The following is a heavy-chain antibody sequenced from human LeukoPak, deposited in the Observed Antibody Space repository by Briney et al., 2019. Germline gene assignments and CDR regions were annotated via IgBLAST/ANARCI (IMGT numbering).Heavy chain of an antibody. D-gene: IGHD6-6*01. Sequence: GESLKISCKGSGYSFTSYWIAWVRQAPGQGLEWMGWVNPNSGGTNFAQKFQGRVTMTRDTSISTAYMELSRLRSDDTAVYFCARDREYRSSSYPLDYWGQGTLVTVSS. J-gene: IGHJ4*02. CDR2: VNPNSGGT. V-gene: IGHV1-2*02. CDR3: ARDREYRSSSYPLDY. CDR1: GYSFTSYW.